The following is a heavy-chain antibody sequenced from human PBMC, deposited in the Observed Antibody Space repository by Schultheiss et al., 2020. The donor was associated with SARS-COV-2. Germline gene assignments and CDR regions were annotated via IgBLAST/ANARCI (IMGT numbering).Heavy chain of an antibody. CDR2: IWYDGSNK. CDR3: ARDGQYSSSYYYYYGMDV. V-gene: IGHV3-33*08. Sequence: GGSLRLSCAASGFTFSSYGMHWVRQAPGKGLEWVAVIWYDGSNKYYADSVKGRFTISRDNSKNTLYLQMNSLRAEDTAVYYCARDGQYSSSYYYYYGMDVWGQGTTVTVSS. D-gene: IGHD6-6*01. J-gene: IGHJ6*02. CDR1: GFTFSSYG.